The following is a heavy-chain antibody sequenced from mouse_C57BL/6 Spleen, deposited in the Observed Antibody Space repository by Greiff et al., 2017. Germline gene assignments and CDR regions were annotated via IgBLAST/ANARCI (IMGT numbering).Heavy chain of an antibody. CDR1: GYTFTSYW. CDR2: IYPGSGST. D-gene: IGHD1-1*01. CDR3: ASPYYGSSYGAMDY. J-gene: IGHJ4*01. V-gene: IGHV1-55*01. Sequence: QVQLQQPGAELVKPGASVKMSCKASGYTFTSYWITWVKQRPGQGLEWIGDIYPGSGSTNYNEKFKSKATLTVDTSSSTAYMQLSSLTSEDSAVYYCASPYYGSSYGAMDYWGQGTSVTVSS.